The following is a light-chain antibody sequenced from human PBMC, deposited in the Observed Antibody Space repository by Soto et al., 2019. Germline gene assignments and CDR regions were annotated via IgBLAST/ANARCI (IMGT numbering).Light chain of an antibody. Sequence: DIVLTQSPAFLSSSVGERVTITCRASQGISSYLAWYQQKPGKAPNLLIYVASTLQTGVPARFSGSGSGTDFTLTISSLEPEDLATYYCQQRFSLPPSFGQGTRLEIK. CDR2: VAS. CDR1: QGISSY. V-gene: IGKV1-9*01. J-gene: IGKJ5*01. CDR3: QQRFSLPPS.